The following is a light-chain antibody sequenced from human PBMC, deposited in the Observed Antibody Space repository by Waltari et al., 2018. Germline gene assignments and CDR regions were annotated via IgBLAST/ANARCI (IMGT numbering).Light chain of an antibody. V-gene: IGLV3-25*03. CDR2: KDT. CDR3: QSADTNNIVV. CDR1: ALPKQY. J-gene: IGLJ2*01. Sequence: SYELTQPPPVSVSPGQTARITCSGDALPKQYAYWYQQKPGQAPVQGIYKDTERPSGIPERFSGSVSGTTVTLIISGVQAEDEADYYCQSADTNNIVVFGGGTKLTV.